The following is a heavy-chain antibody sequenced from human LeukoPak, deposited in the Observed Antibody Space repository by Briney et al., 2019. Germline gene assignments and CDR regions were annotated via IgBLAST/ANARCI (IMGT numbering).Heavy chain of an antibody. Sequence: SGPTLRNPTPALTLTFTFSGFSLSTSGMCESWIRQPPVKALEWLARIDWDDDKYYSTSLKTRLTISKDTSKNQVVLTMTNMDAVDTATYYCARILYGGNPYFDYWGQGTLVTVSS. CDR2: IDWDDDK. D-gene: IGHD4-23*01. V-gene: IGHV2-70*11. J-gene: IGHJ4*02. CDR1: GFSLSTSGMC. CDR3: ARILYGGNPYFDY.